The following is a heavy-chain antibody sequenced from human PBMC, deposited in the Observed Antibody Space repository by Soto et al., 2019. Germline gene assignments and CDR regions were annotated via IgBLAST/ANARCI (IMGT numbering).Heavy chain of an antibody. CDR3: AREMTAPSGNYYGLDV. D-gene: IGHD6-25*01. J-gene: IGHJ6*02. V-gene: IGHV3-74*01. CDR2: INSDGTNK. Sequence: GGSLRLSCAASGFTFSSYWMHWVRQAPGKGLVWVSRINSDGTNKFNADSVKGRFTISRDNSKNTLYLQMNSLRAEDTAVYYCAREMTAPSGNYYGLDVWGQGTTVTVSS. CDR1: GFTFSSYW.